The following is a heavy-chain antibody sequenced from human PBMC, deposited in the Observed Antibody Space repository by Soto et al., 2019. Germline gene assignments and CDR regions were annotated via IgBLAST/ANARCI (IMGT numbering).Heavy chain of an antibody. CDR3: ASPPPPCDPTCYYSPDF. V-gene: IGHV3-23*05. J-gene: IGHJ4*02. CDR1: GFTFSNYA. D-gene: IGHD2-21*01. Sequence: GGSLRLSCAASGFTFSNYAMSWVRQAPGKGLEWVSTVYSSNSNTNYADSVKGRFTISRDNSKNTLYLQMNSLRAEDTAVYYCASPPPPCDPTCYYSPDFWGQVTLVTVSS. CDR2: VYSSNSNT.